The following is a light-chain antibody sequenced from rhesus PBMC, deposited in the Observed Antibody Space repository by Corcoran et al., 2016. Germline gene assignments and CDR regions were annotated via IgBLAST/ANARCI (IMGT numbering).Light chain of an antibody. Sequence: DIQMTQSPSSLSSSVGDTVTITSQASQGISKYLAWYQQNPGKVRKLLVYDAATLQSGVPSRFSSSGSATEFTLTISSLHAEEFATYYCKQHNRYPVTFGPGNKLDI. CDR3: KQHNRYPVT. J-gene: IGKJ3*01. CDR2: DAA. V-gene: IGKV1-25*01. CDR1: QGISKY.